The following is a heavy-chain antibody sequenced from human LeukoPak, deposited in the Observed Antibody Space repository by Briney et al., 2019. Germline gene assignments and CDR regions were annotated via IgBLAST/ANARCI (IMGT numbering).Heavy chain of an antibody. CDR3: AKDPAFYGMDV. J-gene: IGHJ6*02. CDR1: GFTFSTYG. Sequence: PGRSLRLSCAASGFTFSTYGMHWVRQAPGKGLGWVALISFDGSDKYYADSVKGRFTISRDNSKNTLYLQMNTLRAEDTAVYYCAKDPAFYGMDVWGQGTTVTVSS. D-gene: IGHD3-3*02. CDR2: ISFDGSDK. V-gene: IGHV3-30*18.